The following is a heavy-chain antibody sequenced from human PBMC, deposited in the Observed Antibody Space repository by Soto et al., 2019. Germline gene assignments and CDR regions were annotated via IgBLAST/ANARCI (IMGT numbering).Heavy chain of an antibody. V-gene: IGHV3-30-3*01. J-gene: IGHJ6*02. D-gene: IGHD1-20*01. Sequence: GGSLRLSCAASGFTFSSYAMHWVRQAPGKGLEWVAVISYDGSNKYYADSVKGRFTISRDNSKNTLYLQMNSLRAEDTAVYYCARVITGTRHGMDVWGQGTTVTGS. CDR2: ISYDGSNK. CDR3: ARVITGTRHGMDV. CDR1: GFTFSSYA.